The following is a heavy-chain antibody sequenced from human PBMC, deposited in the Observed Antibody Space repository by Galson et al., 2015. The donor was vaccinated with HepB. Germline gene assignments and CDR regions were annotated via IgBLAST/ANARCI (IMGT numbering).Heavy chain of an antibody. V-gene: IGHV3-9*01. D-gene: IGHD3-10*01. Sequence: LRLSCAASGFTFDDYAMHWVRQAPEKGLEWVSGISWNSGTTGYADSVKGRFTISRDSAKNSLYLQIHSLRAEDTALYYCAKGTTYYYGPESYSVFDYWGQGTLVTVSS. CDR1: GFTFDDYA. CDR2: ISWNSGTT. CDR3: AKGTTYYYGPESYSVFDY. J-gene: IGHJ4*02.